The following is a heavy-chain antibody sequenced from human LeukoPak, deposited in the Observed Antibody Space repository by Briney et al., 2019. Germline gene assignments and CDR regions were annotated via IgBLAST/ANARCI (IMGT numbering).Heavy chain of an antibody. V-gene: IGHV3-23*01. CDR2: ISGSGATT. D-gene: IGHD3-10*01. J-gene: IGHJ4*02. Sequence: GGSLRLSCAASGFTFSSYAMSWVRQAPGEGLEWVSAISGSGATTYFADSVKGRFTISRDNSKDTLYLQMNSLRAEDTAVYYCAKWFYGSRSYYFEPWGQGTLVTVSS. CDR1: GFTFSSYA. CDR3: AKWFYGSRSYYFEP.